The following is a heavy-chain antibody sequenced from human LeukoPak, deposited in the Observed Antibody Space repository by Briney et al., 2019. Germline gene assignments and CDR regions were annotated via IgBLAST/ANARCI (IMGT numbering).Heavy chain of an antibody. CDR2: VHGDGNNI. CDR1: GFPFSSYA. D-gene: IGHD1-26*01. J-gene: IGHJ4*02. CDR3: ARARVGDPTDY. Sequence: GGSLRLSCAASGFPFSSYAMYWVRQAPGKGLVWVSRVHGDGNNIGYADSVKGRFTIFRDNAKNTLYLQMNSLGPDDTAVYYCARARVGDPTDYWGQGTLVTASS. V-gene: IGHV3-74*01.